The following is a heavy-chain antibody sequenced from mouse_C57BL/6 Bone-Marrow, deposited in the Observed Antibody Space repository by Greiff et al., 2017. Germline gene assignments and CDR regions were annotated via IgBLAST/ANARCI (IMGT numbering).Heavy chain of an antibody. CDR2: IHPNSGST. Sequence: LVESGAELVKPGASVKLSCKASGYTFTSYWMHWVKQRPGQGLEWIGMIHPNSGSTNYNEKFKSKATLTVDKSSSTAYMQLSSLTSEDSAVYYCARAYYKGEDYWGQGTSVTVSS. CDR3: ARAYYKGEDY. CDR1: GYTFTSYW. J-gene: IGHJ4*01. D-gene: IGHD2-12*01. V-gene: IGHV1-64*01.